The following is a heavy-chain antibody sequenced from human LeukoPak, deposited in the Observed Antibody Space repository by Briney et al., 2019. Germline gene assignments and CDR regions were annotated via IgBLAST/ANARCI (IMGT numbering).Heavy chain of an antibody. CDR1: GFTFSRYG. J-gene: IGHJ3*02. D-gene: IGHD3-16*02. V-gene: IGHV1-18*01. Sequence: GASVKVSCKTSGFTFSRYGFNWVRQAPGKGLEWMGWISGYNGNTNYAQKLQGRVTMTTDTSTSTAYMELRSLRSDDTAVYYCAKWQRESSQYAFDIWGQGTMVTVS. CDR2: ISGYNGNT. CDR3: AKWQRESSQYAFDI.